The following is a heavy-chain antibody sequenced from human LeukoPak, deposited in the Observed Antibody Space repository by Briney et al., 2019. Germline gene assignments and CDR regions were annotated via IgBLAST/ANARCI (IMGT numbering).Heavy chain of an antibody. CDR2: FDPEDGET. V-gene: IGHV1-24*01. D-gene: IGHD3-22*01. CDR3: ATSVQRITMIVVYFDY. CDR1: GYTLTELS. J-gene: IGHJ4*02. Sequence: ASVKVSCKVSGYTLTELSMHRVRQAPGKGLEWMGGFDPEDGETIYAQKFQGRVTMTEDTSTDTAYMELSSLRSEDTAVYYCATSVQRITMIVVYFDYWGQGTLVTVSS.